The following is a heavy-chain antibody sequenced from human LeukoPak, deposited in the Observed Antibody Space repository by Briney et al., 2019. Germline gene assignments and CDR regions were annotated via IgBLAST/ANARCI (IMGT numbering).Heavy chain of an antibody. J-gene: IGHJ4*02. V-gene: IGHV4-59*01. CDR1: GGSISGYY. Sequence: SETLSLTCSVTGGSISGYYWSWIRQPPGKGLEWIGYIYNSGSTNYNPFLKSRVTISVVTSKNQLSLKLKSVTAADTAVYYCARDARYSSRNFDFWGQGTLVTVSS. CDR3: ARDARYSSRNFDF. D-gene: IGHD6-13*01. CDR2: IYNSGST.